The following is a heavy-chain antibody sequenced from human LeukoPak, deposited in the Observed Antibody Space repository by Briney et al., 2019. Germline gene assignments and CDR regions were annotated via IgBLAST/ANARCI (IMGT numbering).Heavy chain of an antibody. V-gene: IGHV3-23*01. Sequence: GGSLRLSCAASGFTFSSYAMSWVRQAPGRGLEWVSAISALGSNTYYADSVKGRFTISRDNSKNTLYLQINSLRAEDTAVYYCAKTPKSQWELLLFDYWGQGTLVTVSS. J-gene: IGHJ4*02. CDR1: GFTFSSYA. CDR3: AKTPKSQWELLLFDY. D-gene: IGHD1-26*01. CDR2: ISALGSNT.